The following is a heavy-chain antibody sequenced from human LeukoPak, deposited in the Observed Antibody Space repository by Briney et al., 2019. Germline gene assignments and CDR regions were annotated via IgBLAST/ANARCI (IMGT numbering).Heavy chain of an antibody. CDR2: IYTSGST. D-gene: IGHD3-22*01. Sequence: SETLPLTCTVSGGSISSGSYYWSWIRQPAGKGLEWIGRIYTSGSTNYNPSLKSRVTISVDTSKNQFSLKLSSVTAADTAVYYCARGRPLYYDSSGYYFDYWGQGTLVTVSS. CDR1: GGSISSGSYY. CDR3: ARGRPLYYDSSGYYFDY. V-gene: IGHV4-61*02. J-gene: IGHJ4*02.